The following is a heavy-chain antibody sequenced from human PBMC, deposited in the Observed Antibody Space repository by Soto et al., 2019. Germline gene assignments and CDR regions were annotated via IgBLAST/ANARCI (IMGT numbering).Heavy chain of an antibody. Sequence: GGSLRLSCAASGFTFSSYGMHWVRQAPGKGLEWVAVISYDGSNKYYADSVKGRFTISRDNSKNTLYLQMNSLRAEDTAVYYCALISGGVAYSGYDSIDIDNRGQGTQVT. J-gene: IGHJ4*01. CDR2: ISYDGSNK. CDR3: ALISGGVAYSGYDSIDIDN. CDR1: GFTFSSYG. D-gene: IGHD5-12*01. V-gene: IGHV3-30*03.